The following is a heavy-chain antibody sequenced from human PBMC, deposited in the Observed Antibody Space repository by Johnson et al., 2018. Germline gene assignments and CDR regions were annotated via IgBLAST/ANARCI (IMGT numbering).Heavy chain of an antibody. CDR2: ISSSGGST. D-gene: IGHD3-22*01. CDR3: AKSYDSSGSYSWAFDI. CDR1: GFTFSSYA. V-gene: IGHV3-23*04. Sequence: EVQLVESGGGLVQPGGSLRLSCAASGFTFSSYAMSWVRQAPGKGLEWVSAISSSGGSTYYAASVKGRLTISRENSKNTLYLQMNSLRAEDTAVYYCAKSYDSSGSYSWAFDIWGQGTMVTVSS. J-gene: IGHJ3*02.